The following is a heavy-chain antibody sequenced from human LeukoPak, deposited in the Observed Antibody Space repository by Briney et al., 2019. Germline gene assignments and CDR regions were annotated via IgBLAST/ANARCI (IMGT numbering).Heavy chain of an antibody. CDR1: GFTFSSYG. Sequence: PGGSLRLSCAASGFTFSSYGMHWVRQAPGKGLEWVAFIRYDGSNKYYADSVKGRFTISRDNSKNTLYLQMNSLRAEDTAVYYCAKISRIAAAGTGWFDPWGQGTLVTVSS. CDR3: AKISRIAAAGTGWFDP. V-gene: IGHV3-30*02. CDR2: IRYDGSNK. D-gene: IGHD6-13*01. J-gene: IGHJ5*02.